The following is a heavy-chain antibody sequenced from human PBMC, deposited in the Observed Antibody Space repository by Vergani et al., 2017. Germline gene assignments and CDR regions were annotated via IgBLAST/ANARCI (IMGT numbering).Heavy chain of an antibody. CDR1: GGSIASGTYY. CDR3: ARDYASAIYYANDAFDS. V-gene: IGHV4-61*02. J-gene: IGHJ3*02. Sequence: QVQLQESGPRLVKPSQTLSLTCTVSGGSIASGTYYWTWIRQPAGKGLEWIGRVYTGGSANYNPSFKSRVTISLDTSRNQFSLNLQSVTAADTAVYYCARDYASAIYYANDAFDSWGRGTKVTVSS. D-gene: IGHD2-8*01. CDR2: VYTGGSA.